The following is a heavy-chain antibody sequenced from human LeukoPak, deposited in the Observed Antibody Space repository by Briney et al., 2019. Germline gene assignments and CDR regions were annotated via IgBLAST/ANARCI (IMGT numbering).Heavy chain of an antibody. CDR1: GFTFSSYE. V-gene: IGHV3-48*03. Sequence: PGGSLRHSSAASGFTFSSYEMNWVRQAPGKGLEWVSYISSRGSTIYYADSVKGRFTISRDNAKNSLYLQMISLRAEDTGVYYCARTGRGYDFWSGSYNNMYASGNGTTVTVSS. J-gene: IGHJ6*03. CDR3: ARTGRGYDFWSGSYNNMYA. CDR2: ISSRGSTI. D-gene: IGHD3-3*01.